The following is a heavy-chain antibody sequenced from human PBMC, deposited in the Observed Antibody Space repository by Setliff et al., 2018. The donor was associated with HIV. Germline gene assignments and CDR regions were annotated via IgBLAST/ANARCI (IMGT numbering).Heavy chain of an antibody. CDR1: SYSIDSGYF. J-gene: IGHJ4*02. CDR2: ISHSGTT. CDR3: ARHDRGNTYGQGYLDY. D-gene: IGHD5-18*01. Sequence: PSETLSLTCGVSSYSIDSGYFWGWIRQPPGKGLEWIGSISHSGTTYYDPSLKSRVTISVDTSKNQFSLKVRSVTAADTAIYYCARHDRGNTYGQGYLDYWGQGALVTVSS. V-gene: IGHV4-38-2*01.